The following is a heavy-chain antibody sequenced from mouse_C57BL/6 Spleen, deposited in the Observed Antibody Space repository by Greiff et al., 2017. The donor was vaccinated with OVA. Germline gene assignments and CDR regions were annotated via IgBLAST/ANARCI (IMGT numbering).Heavy chain of an antibody. CDR3: AREKGYAMDY. CDR1: GFTFSDYY. Sequence: DVHLVESEGGLVQPGSSMKLSCTASGFTFSDYYMAWVRQVPEKGLEWVANINYDGSSTYYLDSLKSRFIISRDNAKNILYLQMSSLKSEDTATYYCAREKGYAMDYWGQGTSVTVSS. CDR2: INYDGSST. J-gene: IGHJ4*01. V-gene: IGHV5-16*01.